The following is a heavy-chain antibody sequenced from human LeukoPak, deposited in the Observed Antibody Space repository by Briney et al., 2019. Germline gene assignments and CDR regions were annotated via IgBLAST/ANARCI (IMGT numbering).Heavy chain of an antibody. CDR3: AKTALTYCGGDCYFDY. J-gene: IGHJ4*02. D-gene: IGHD2-21*02. CDR2: ISGSGGST. CDR1: GFTFSSYA. V-gene: IGHV3-23*01. Sequence: GGSLRLSCAASGFTFSSYAMSWVRQAPGKGLEWVSAISGSGGSTYYADSVKGRFTISRDNSKNTLYLQMSSLRAEDTAVYYCAKTALTYCGGDCYFDYWGQGTLVTVSS.